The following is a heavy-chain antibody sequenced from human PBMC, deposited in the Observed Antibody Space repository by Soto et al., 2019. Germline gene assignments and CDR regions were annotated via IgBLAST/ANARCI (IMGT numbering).Heavy chain of an antibody. Sequence: QVQLVQSGAEVKKPGASVKVSCKASGYTFTSYDINWVRQATGQGLEWMGWMNPNSGNTGYAQKFQGRVTMTRNTSISTAYMERSSLRSEDTAVYYCAREARTRGWFDPWGQGTLVTVSS. V-gene: IGHV1-8*01. J-gene: IGHJ5*02. CDR3: AREARTRGWFDP. CDR2: MNPNSGNT. CDR1: GYTFTSYD.